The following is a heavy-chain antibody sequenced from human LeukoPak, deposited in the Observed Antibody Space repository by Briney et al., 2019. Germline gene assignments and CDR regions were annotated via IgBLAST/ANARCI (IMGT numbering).Heavy chain of an antibody. CDR1: GDSISSYY. D-gene: IGHD3-10*01. V-gene: IGHV4-59*08. J-gene: IGHJ4*02. CDR3: ARKFGDY. CDR2: IYYRGST. Sequence: PSETLSLTCTVSGDSISSYYWSWIRQPPGKGLEWIGYIYYRGSTNYNPSLKSRVTMSVDTSKNKFSPKLSSVTAADTAVYYCARKFGDYWGQGTLVTVSS.